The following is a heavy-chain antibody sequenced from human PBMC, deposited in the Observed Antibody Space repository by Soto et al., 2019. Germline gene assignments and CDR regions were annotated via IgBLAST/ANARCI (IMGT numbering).Heavy chain of an antibody. CDR1: TGSSDSFY. J-gene: IGHJ4*02. Sequence: QVQLQVSGPGLVKPSATLSLSCTVSTGSSDSFYWSWIRPPPGKGLEWIGYFFYTGSTNHNPSLKGRVTIPLDMSSSHFPVSLTSVTAADTAMYFCARSRDGYNLNPIDQWGQGLLVTVYS. V-gene: IGHV4-59*01. CDR3: ARSRDGYNLNPIDQ. D-gene: IGHD5-12*01. CDR2: FFYTGST.